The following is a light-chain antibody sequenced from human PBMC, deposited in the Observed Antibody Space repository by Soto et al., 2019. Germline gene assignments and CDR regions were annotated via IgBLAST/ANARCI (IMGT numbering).Light chain of an antibody. V-gene: IGKV3-20*01. Sequence: IVLTQSPGTLSLSPGERATLSCRASQSVGSSYLAWYQQKPGQAPRFLIYAASSRATGIPDRFSGSGSGTDFTLTISRLEPEDFAVYYCQQYGSSGTFGQGTKVDIK. CDR2: AAS. J-gene: IGKJ1*01. CDR1: QSVGSSY. CDR3: QQYGSSGT.